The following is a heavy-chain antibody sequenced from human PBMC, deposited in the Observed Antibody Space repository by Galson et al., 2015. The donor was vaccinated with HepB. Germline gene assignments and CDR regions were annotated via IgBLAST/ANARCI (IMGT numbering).Heavy chain of an antibody. D-gene: IGHD4-17*01. CDR3: AREAETTVTDLLRYYYYMDV. J-gene: IGHJ6*03. Sequence: SLRLSCAASGFTFSSYSMNWVRQAPGKGLEWVSSISSSSSYIYYTDSVKGRFTISRDNAKNSLYLQMNSLRAEDTAVYYCAREAETTVTDLLRYYYYMDVWGKGTTVTVSS. CDR1: GFTFSSYS. CDR2: ISSSSSYI. V-gene: IGHV3-21*01.